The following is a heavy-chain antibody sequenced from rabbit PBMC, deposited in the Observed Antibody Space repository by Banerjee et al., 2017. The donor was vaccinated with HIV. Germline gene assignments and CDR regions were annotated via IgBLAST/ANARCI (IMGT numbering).Heavy chain of an antibody. V-gene: IGHV1S40*01. CDR3: ARGLLIGDL. CDR2: INTGSGST. D-gene: IGHD4-2*01. CDR1: GFSLTSYA. J-gene: IGHJ6*01. Sequence: QSVEESGGDLVKPGGTLTLTCTVSGFSLTSYAMSWVHQAPGKGLEWIGYINTGSGSTGYASWVNGRFTISKASSTTVTLQMTSLTAADTATYFCARGLLIGDLWGPGTLVTV.